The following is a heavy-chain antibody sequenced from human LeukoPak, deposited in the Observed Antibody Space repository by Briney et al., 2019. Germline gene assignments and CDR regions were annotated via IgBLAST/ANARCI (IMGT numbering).Heavy chain of an antibody. D-gene: IGHD2-2*01. CDR2: ISAYNGNT. CDR1: GYTFTSYG. J-gene: IGHJ4*02. V-gene: IGHV1-18*04. CDR3: ARDRVPAAAFDY. Sequence: GSSVKVSCKASGYTFTSYGISWVRQARGQGLDWMGLISAYNGNTNYAQKREGRVTMTTATSTSKAYMELMSMRSDDTAVYYCARDRVPAAAFDYCGQGNPVTASS.